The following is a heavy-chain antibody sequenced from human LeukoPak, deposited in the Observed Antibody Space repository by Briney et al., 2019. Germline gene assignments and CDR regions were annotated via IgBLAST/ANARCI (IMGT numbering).Heavy chain of an antibody. CDR3: ASGVVVVPAAGNAFDI. J-gene: IGHJ3*02. CDR1: GFTFSSYS. D-gene: IGHD2-2*01. V-gene: IGHV3-21*01. Sequence: GGSLRLSCAASGFTFSSYSMNWVRQAPGKGLEWVSSISSSSSYIYYADSVKGRFTISRDNAKNSLYLQMNSLRAEDTAVYYCASGVVVVPAAGNAFDIWGQGTMVTVSS. CDR2: ISSSSSYI.